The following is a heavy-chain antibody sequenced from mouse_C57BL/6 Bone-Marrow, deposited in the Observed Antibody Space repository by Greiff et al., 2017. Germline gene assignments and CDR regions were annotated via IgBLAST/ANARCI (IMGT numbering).Heavy chain of an antibody. J-gene: IGHJ1*03. V-gene: IGHV1-5*01. CDR2: IYPGNSDT. D-gene: IGHD2-3*01. CDR1: GYTFTSYW. CDR3: TRSDDGYYPWYFDV. Sequence: EVQLQESGTVLARPGASVKMSCKTSGYTFTSYWMHWVKQRPGPGLEWIGAIYPGNSDTSYNQKFKGKAKLTAVTSASTAYMERSSLTNEDSAGYYCTRSDDGYYPWYFDVWGTGTTVTVSS.